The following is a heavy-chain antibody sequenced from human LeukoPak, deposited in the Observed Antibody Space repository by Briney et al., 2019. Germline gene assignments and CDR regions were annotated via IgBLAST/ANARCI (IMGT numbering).Heavy chain of an antibody. D-gene: IGHD6-6*01. V-gene: IGHV4-39*02. CDR3: ARDKGTSYLSSFDY. CDR2: IYYSGST. CDR1: GGSISSSSYY. J-gene: IGHJ4*02. Sequence: SETLSLTCTVSGGSISSSSYYWGWIRQPPGKGLEWIGSIYYSGSTYYNPSLKSRVTISVDTSKNQFSLKLSSVTAADTAVYYCARDKGTSYLSSFDYWGQGTLVTVSS.